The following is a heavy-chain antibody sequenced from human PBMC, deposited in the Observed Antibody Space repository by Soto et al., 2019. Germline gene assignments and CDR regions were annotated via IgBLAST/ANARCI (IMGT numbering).Heavy chain of an antibody. D-gene: IGHD6-19*01. Sequence: QVQLVESGGGVVQPGKSLRLSCAASGFNFNIYGMQWVRQAPGKGLEWVAVISYDGSKEYYGDSVKGRFTISRDNSKNTLYLQMNSLRSEDTAVYYCAKVTDSSGWYPYYYGIDVWGQGTTVTISS. CDR2: ISYDGSKE. CDR3: AKVTDSSGWYPYYYGIDV. J-gene: IGHJ6*02. V-gene: IGHV3-30*18. CDR1: GFNFNIYG.